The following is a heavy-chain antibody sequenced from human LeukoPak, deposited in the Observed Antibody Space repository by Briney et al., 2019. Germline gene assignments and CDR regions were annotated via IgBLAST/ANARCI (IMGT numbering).Heavy chain of an antibody. J-gene: IGHJ4*02. D-gene: IGHD3-22*01. CDR1: GGTFSSYS. CDR2: IIPVLDTA. Sequence: SVKVSCKASGGTFSSYSISWVRQAPGQGLEWMGRIIPVLDTANYAQKFQGRVTITADKSTSTAYMELNSLRSEDTAVYYCARVDLYYDSGYSQAANDYWGQGALVIVSS. V-gene: IGHV1-69*08. CDR3: ARVDLYYDSGYSQAANDY.